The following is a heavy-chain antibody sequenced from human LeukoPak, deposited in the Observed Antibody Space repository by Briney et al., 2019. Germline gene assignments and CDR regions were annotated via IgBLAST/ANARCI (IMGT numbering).Heavy chain of an antibody. Sequence: PGGSLRLSCAAYGFTFSDYYMSWIRQAPGGGREWVSYISSSGRTIYYADSVKGRFTISRDNAKNSLYLQMNSLRAEDTAVYYCARGGQPTMVTFDYWGQGTLVTVSS. CDR2: ISSSGRTI. CDR3: ARGGQPTMVTFDY. D-gene: IGHD3-10*01. CDR1: GFTFSDYY. J-gene: IGHJ4*02. V-gene: IGHV3-11*01.